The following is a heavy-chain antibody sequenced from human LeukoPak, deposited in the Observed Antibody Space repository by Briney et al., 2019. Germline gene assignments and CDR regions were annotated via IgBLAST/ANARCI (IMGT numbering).Heavy chain of an antibody. CDR2: MSAYKGNT. J-gene: IGHJ3*01. D-gene: IGHD3-10*01. Sequence: ASVKVSCKASGYTFSTYGISWVRQAPGQGLEWMGWMSAYKGNTYYAQKLQGRVTMTTDTSTSTTYMELRSLRSDDTAIYYCARGLYYYGSGSYYDVFDVWGQGTMVTVSS. CDR1: GYTFSTYG. V-gene: IGHV1-18*01. CDR3: ARGLYYYGSGSYYDVFDV.